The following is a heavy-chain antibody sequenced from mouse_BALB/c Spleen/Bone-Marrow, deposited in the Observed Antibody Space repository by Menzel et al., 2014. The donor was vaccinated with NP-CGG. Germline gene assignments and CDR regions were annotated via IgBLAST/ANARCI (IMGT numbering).Heavy chain of an antibody. D-gene: IGHD2-1*01. Sequence: VQGVESGPELVRPGVSVKISCKGSGYTFTDYAMHWVKQSHAKSLDWIGVISTYSGNTNYNQKFKGKATMTVDKSSSTAYMELARLTSEDSAIYYCASPIYYGNYEGFAYWGQGTLVTVSA. CDR1: GYTFTDYA. CDR2: ISTYSGNT. J-gene: IGHJ3*01. CDR3: ASPIYYGNYEGFAY. V-gene: IGHV1-67*01.